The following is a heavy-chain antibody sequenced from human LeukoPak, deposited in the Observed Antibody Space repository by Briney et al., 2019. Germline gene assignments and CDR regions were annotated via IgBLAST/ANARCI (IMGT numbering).Heavy chain of an antibody. CDR1: GGSISSSSYY. V-gene: IGHV4-39*01. J-gene: IGHJ4*02. CDR2: IYYSGST. D-gene: IGHD5-18*01. Sequence: SETLSLTCNVSGGSISSSSYYWGWIRQPPGKGLEWIGSIYYSGSTYYNSSLKSRVAISVDTSKNQFSLTLSSVTAADTALYYCARHGYSYSNFDSWGQGALVTVSS. CDR3: ARHGYSYSNFDS.